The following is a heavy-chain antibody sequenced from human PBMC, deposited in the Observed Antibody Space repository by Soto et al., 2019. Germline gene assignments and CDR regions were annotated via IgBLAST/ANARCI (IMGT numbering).Heavy chain of an antibody. CDR1: GFTFRNYA. J-gene: IGHJ4*02. CDR3: AKGMYYYDSSGYRLFDY. CDR2: ISVSGGTT. Sequence: GGSLRLSCAASGFTFRNYAMNWVRQAPGKGLEWVSGISVSGGTTYYADSVKGRFTVSRDNSKITVYLQTNSLRAEDTAVYFCAKGMYYYDSSGYRLFDYWGQGTLVTVSS. V-gene: IGHV3-23*01. D-gene: IGHD3-22*01.